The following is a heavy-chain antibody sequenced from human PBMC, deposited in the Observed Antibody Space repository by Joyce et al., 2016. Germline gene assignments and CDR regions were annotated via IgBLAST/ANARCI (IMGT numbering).Heavy chain of an antibody. CDR2: IFPGDSDT. CDR3: ARLSSSSYDS. D-gene: IGHD6-6*01. J-gene: IGHJ4*02. CDR1: GYTFTSNW. V-gene: IGHV5-51*01. Sequence: EVQLVQSGAEVKKPGDFLKISCKGSGYTFTSNWIGGVRQMPGKGLEWWGTIFPGDSDTRYTPSFQGQVTISADKSIDTAYLQWNSLKASDTAIYYCARLSSSSYDSWGQGTLVSVSS.